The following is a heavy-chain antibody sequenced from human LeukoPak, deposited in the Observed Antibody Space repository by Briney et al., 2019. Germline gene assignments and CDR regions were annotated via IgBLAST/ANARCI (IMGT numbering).Heavy chain of an antibody. D-gene: IGHD6-19*01. CDR1: GYTFTSYG. Sequence: ASVKVSCKASGYTFTSYGISWVRQAPGQGLEWMGWISAYNGNTNFAQKLQGRVTMTTDTSTSTAYMELRSLRSDDTAVYYCARDIPSGWPYGYWGQGTLVTVSS. CDR2: ISAYNGNT. CDR3: ARDIPSGWPYGY. J-gene: IGHJ4*02. V-gene: IGHV1-18*04.